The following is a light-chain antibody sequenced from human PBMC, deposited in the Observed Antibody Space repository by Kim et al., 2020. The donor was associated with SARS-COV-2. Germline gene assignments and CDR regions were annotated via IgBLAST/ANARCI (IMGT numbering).Light chain of an antibody. J-gene: IGLJ2*01. V-gene: IGLV3-9*01. CDR1: NIGRKN. CDR3: QVWDSSVV. CDR2: RDS. Sequence: VAVAMGQRARITCGGNNIGRKNVHWYQQRPGQAPVLVIYRDSNRPSGIPERFSGSNSGNTATLTISRAQAGDEADYYCQVWDSSVVFGGGTQLTVL.